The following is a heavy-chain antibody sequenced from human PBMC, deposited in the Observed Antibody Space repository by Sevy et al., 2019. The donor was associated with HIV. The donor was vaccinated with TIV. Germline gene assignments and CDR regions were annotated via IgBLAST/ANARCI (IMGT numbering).Heavy chain of an antibody. V-gene: IGHV4-38-2*01. Sequence: SETLSLTCAVSSYSVGSDNYWGWIRQSPGKGLEWIGIIYRSGTTYYNPSLKSRVTISVDTSKNQFSLKLSSVTASDTAVYFCARAPGMATFGQIRFDSWGQGTLVTVSS. CDR1: SYSVGSDNY. D-gene: IGHD5-12*01. J-gene: IGHJ5*01. CDR3: ARAPGMATFGQIRFDS. CDR2: IYRSGTT.